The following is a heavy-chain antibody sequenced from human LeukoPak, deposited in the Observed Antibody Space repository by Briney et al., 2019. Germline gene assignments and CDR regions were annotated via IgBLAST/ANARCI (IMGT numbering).Heavy chain of an antibody. CDR3: ARAHEAEWDLPLNYFDY. CDR2: INWIGGST. Sequence: GGSLRLSCAASGFTFDDYGMSWVRQAPGEGVEWVFGINWIGGSTGYADAVKGRFTISRDNAKNSLYLQMNSLRAEDTAVYYCARAHEAEWDLPLNYFDYWGQGTLVTVSS. CDR1: GFTFDDYG. D-gene: IGHD1-26*01. J-gene: IGHJ4*02. V-gene: IGHV3-20*04.